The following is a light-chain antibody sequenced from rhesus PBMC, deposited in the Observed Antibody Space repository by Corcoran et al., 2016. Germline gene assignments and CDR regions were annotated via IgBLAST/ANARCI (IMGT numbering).Light chain of an antibody. CDR2: KAS. V-gene: IGKV1-22*01. J-gene: IGKJ4*01. Sequence: DIQMTQSPSSLSASVGDLVTITCRASQSISNWLDWYQQKPGKAPKLLIYKASSLQGGVPSRFSGGGSGTDFTLTISSLPPEDFGIYYCLQYSSSPLTFGGGTKVELK. CDR3: LQYSSSPLT. CDR1: QSISNW.